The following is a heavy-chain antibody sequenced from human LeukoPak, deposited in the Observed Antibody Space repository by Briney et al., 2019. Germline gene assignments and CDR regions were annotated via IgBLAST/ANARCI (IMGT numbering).Heavy chain of an antibody. CDR3: ARLRDCSGGSCYTWSSYYFDY. D-gene: IGHD2-15*01. CDR1: GGSFTNYF. V-gene: IGHV4-34*01. Sequence: SETLSLTCAVYGGSFTNYFWSWIRQPPGKGLEWIGEINHSGSTNYNPSLKSRVTISVDTSKNQFSLKLSSVTAADTAVYYCARLRDCSGGSCYTWSSYYFDYWGQGTLVTVSS. J-gene: IGHJ4*02. CDR2: INHSGST.